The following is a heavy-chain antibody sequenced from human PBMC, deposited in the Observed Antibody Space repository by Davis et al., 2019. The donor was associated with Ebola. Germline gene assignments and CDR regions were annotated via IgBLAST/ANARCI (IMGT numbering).Heavy chain of an antibody. D-gene: IGHD6-13*01. Sequence: PSETLSLTCTVSGGSISSYYWSWIRQPPGKGLEWIGYIYYSGSTNYNPSLKSRVTISVDTSKNQFSLKLSSVTAADTAVYYCARERIAAAGTYFDYWGQGTLVTVSS. CDR3: ARERIAAAGTYFDY. V-gene: IGHV4-59*01. J-gene: IGHJ4*02. CDR2: IYYSGST. CDR1: GGSISSYY.